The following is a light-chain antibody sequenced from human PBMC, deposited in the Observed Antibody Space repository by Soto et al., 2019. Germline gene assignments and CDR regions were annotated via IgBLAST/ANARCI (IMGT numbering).Light chain of an antibody. CDR2: QVT. Sequence: QSALTQPASVSGSPGQSITISCTGTSSDVGGYDFVSWYQHHPGKAPRLIIYQVTNRPSGVSDRLSGSKSGNTASLTISGLQAEDEADYYCCSFTSTTARVFGGGTKLTVL. CDR1: SSDVGGYDF. CDR3: CSFTSTTARV. J-gene: IGLJ3*02. V-gene: IGLV2-14*01.